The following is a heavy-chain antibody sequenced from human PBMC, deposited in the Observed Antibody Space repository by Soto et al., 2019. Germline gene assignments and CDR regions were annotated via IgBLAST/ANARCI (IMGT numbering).Heavy chain of an antibody. D-gene: IGHD2-15*01. J-gene: IGHJ6*02. CDR1: GFTFSDYY. V-gene: IGHV3-11*01. CDR2: ISSSGSTI. Sequence: GGSLRLSCAASGFTFSDYYMSWIRQAPGKGLEWVSYISSSGSTIYYADSVKGRFTISRDNAKNSLYLQMNSLRAEDTAVYYCARVVCSGVSFYYYYGMDVWGQGTTVTVSS. CDR3: ARVVCSGVSFYYYYGMDV.